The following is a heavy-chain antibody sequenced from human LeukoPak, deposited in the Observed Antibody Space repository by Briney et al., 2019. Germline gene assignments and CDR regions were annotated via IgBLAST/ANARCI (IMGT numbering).Heavy chain of an antibody. CDR2: ISPDGSTT. V-gene: IGHV3-74*03. CDR1: GFTLSRFL. J-gene: IGHJ4*02. Sequence: GGSLSLSYAASGFTLSRFLKHWARQAPGKGLMWVSRISPDGSTTLYADSVKGRFTISRDNAKNTLYLQMNSLGAEDTAVYYCAKGDSGFHLYCDHWAQGPLVTVSS. CDR3: AKGDSGFHLYCDH. D-gene: IGHD3-22*01.